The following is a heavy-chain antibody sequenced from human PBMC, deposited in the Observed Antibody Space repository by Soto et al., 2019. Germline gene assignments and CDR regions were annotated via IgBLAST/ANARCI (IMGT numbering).Heavy chain of an antibody. J-gene: IGHJ6*02. V-gene: IGHV4-39*01. D-gene: IGHD5-18*01. CDR2: IYYSGST. CDR1: GGSISSSSYY. Sequence: PSETLSLTCTVSGGSISSSSYYWGWIRQPPGKGLEWIGSIYYSGSTYYNPSLKSRVTISVDTSKNQFSLKLSSVTAADTAVYYCANLGGYSYGYGQGDYYYYYGMDVWGQGTTVTVSS. CDR3: ANLGGYSYGYGQGDYYYYYGMDV.